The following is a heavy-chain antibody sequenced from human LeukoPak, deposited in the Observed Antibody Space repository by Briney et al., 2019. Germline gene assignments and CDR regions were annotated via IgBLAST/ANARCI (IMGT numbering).Heavy chain of an antibody. D-gene: IGHD3-10*01. J-gene: IGHJ4*02. CDR1: GFTFSSYW. CDR2: IKNDGSEE. CDR3: ARAIRGSAVDTGDR. Sequence: PGGSLRLSCAASGFTFSSYWMRWVRQATGKGLEGVSNIKNDGSEEYYVDSVKGRFTISRDNAKNSLFLQMNSLTVEDTAVYYCARAIRGSAVDTGDRRGQGTLVTVSS. V-gene: IGHV3-7*01.